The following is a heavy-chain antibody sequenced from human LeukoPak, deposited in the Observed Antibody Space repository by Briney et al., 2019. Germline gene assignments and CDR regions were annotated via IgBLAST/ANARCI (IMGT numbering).Heavy chain of an antibody. J-gene: IGHJ4*02. CDR1: GFTFSSYA. CDR3: ASLTMVRGAN. D-gene: IGHD3-10*01. V-gene: IGHV3-64*01. CDR2: ISSNGGST. Sequence: GSLRLSCAASGFTFSSYAMHWVRQAPGEGLEYVSAISSNGGSTYYANSVKGRFTISRDNSKNTLYLQMGSLRAEDMAVYYCASLTMVRGANWGQGTLVTVSS.